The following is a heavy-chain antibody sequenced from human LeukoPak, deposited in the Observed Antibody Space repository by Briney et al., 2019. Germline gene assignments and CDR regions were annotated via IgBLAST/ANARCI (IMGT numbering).Heavy chain of an antibody. J-gene: IGHJ3*02. Sequence: GGSLRLSCAASGFTFSSYSMNWVRQAPGKGLEWVSSISSSSSYIYYTDSVKGRFTISRDNAKNSLYLQMNSLRAEDTAVYYCARAGYCSGGSCYHEAFDIWGQGTMVTVSS. CDR2: ISSSSSYI. CDR1: GFTFSSYS. CDR3: ARAGYCSGGSCYHEAFDI. V-gene: IGHV3-21*01. D-gene: IGHD2-15*01.